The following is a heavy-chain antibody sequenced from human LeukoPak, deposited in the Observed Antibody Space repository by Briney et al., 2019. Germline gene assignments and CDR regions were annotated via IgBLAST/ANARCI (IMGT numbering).Heavy chain of an antibody. D-gene: IGHD2-15*01. CDR2: ISGSGGST. Sequence: GGSLRLSCAASGFTFSSYAMSWVRQAPGKGLEWVSAISGSGGSTYYADSVKGRFTISRDNSKNTLYLQTNSLRAEDTAVYYCAIGYCSGGSCYSPEYFQHWGQGTLVTVSS. CDR3: AIGYCSGGSCYSPEYFQH. CDR1: GFTFSSYA. J-gene: IGHJ1*01. V-gene: IGHV3-23*01.